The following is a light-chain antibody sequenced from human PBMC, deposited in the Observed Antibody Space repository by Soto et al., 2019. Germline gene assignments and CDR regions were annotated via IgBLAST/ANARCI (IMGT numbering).Light chain of an antibody. V-gene: IGKV3-15*01. J-gene: IGKJ4*01. CDR1: QSVSSN. CDR3: QQYIRSPLT. CDR2: GAS. Sequence: EIVMTQSPATLSVSPGERATLSCRASQSVSSNLAWYQQKPGQAPRLLIYGASTRATGTPARFSGSGSGTEFTLTISSLQSEDFAVYYFQQYIRSPLTFGGGTKVEIK.